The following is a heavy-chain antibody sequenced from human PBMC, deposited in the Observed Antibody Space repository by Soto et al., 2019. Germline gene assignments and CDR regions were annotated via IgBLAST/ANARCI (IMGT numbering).Heavy chain of an antibody. V-gene: IGHV4-34*01. J-gene: IGHJ4*02. Sequence: SETLSLTCAVYGGSFSGYYRGWIRQPPGKGLEWIGEINHSGSTNYNSSLKSRVTISVDTSKNQFSLKLSSVTAADTAVYYCARWHYYDSSGKTSRFFDYWGQGTLVIGSS. CDR1: GGSFSGYY. CDR3: ARWHYYDSSGKTSRFFDY. CDR2: INHSGST. D-gene: IGHD3-22*01.